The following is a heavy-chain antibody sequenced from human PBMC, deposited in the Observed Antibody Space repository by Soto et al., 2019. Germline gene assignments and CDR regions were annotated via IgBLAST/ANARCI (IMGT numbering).Heavy chain of an antibody. CDR3: ARCGYYSGIDY. CDR2: FCYSGNT. D-gene: IGHD5-12*01. Sequence: QLQLQESGPGLVKPSETLSLTCTVSGGSISSDSYYWGWIRQPPGKGLEWIGNFCYSGNTYYNTSITSPDTISVDTSKNQFSLKLSSVTAAYSAVYFCARCGYYSGIDYWGQGTLVTVSS. V-gene: IGHV4-39*01. CDR1: GGSISSDSYY. J-gene: IGHJ4*02.